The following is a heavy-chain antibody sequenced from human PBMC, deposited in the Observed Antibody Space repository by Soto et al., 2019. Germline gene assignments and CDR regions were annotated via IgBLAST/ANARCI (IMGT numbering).Heavy chain of an antibody. CDR1: GASFRPYF. CDR2: IYYDGNT. V-gene: IGHV4-59*08. Sequence: SETLSLTCAVSGASFRPYFWSWVRQSPAMGLEWIGYIYYDGNTKYNPSLKSRATISIDTSNNRFSLSLVSVTAADTAIYYCTRQGPSRPFDYWGQGVRVT. D-gene: IGHD6-13*01. J-gene: IGHJ4*02. CDR3: TRQGPSRPFDY.